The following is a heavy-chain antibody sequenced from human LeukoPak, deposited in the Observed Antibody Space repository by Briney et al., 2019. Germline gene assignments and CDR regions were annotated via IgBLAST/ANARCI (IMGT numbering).Heavy chain of an antibody. CDR1: GYTFTSYG. CDR2: ISAYNGNT. D-gene: IGHD6-19*01. V-gene: IGHV1-18*01. J-gene: IGHJ6*03. Sequence: GASVKVSCKASGYTFTSYGISWMRQAPGQGLEWMGWISAYNGNTNYAQKLQGRVTMTTDTSTSTAYMELRSLRSDDTAVYYCARDGGTQQWLVTYYYYYMDVWGKGTTVTVSS. CDR3: ARDGGTQQWLVTYYYYYMDV.